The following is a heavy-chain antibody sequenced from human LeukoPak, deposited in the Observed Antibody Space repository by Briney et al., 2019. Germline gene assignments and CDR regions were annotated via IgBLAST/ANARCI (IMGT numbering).Heavy chain of an antibody. CDR2: INPNSGGT. V-gene: IGHV1-2*02. Sequence: ASVKVSCKASGYTFTGYYMHWVRQAPGQGLEWMGWINPNSGGTNYAQKFQGRVTMTRDTSISTAYMELSRLRSDDTAVYYCARNEDYHDSSGYYYGTSFDYWGQETLVTVSS. CDR1: GYTFTGYY. CDR3: ARNEDYHDSSGYYYGTSFDY. D-gene: IGHD3-22*01. J-gene: IGHJ4*02.